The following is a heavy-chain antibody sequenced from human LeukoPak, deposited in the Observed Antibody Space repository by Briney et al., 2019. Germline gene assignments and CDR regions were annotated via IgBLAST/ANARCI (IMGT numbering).Heavy chain of an antibody. CDR3: ARDRNSGSSLDI. V-gene: IGHV1-2*02. CDR2: IYPYSGDT. CDR1: GYTITGYY. J-gene: IGHJ3*02. D-gene: IGHD6-6*01. Sequence: GASVKVFCKASGYTITGYYIHWVRQAPGQGLEWMGWIYPYSGDTNYAQNFQGRVTMTRDTSISTAYMELSSLKSDDTAVYYCARDRNSGSSLDIWGQGTMLTVSS.